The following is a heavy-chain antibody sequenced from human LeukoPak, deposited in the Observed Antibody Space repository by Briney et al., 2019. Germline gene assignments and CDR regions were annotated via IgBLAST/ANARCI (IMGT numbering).Heavy chain of an antibody. Sequence: SETLSLTCTVSGGSISSYYWSWIRQPPGKGLEWIGYIYYSGSTNYNPSLKSRVTISVDTSKNQFSLKLSSVTAADTAVYYCARDLTTLIAAEGHNWFDPWGQGTLVTVSS. V-gene: IGHV4-59*12. J-gene: IGHJ5*02. CDR1: GGSISSYY. CDR3: ARDLTTLIAAEGHNWFDP. D-gene: IGHD6-13*01. CDR2: IYYSGST.